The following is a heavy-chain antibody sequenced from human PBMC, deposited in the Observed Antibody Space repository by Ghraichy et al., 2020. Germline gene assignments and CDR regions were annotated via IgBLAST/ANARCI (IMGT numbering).Heavy chain of an antibody. CDR1: GGSISGYY. J-gene: IGHJ6*03. CDR2: IYYSGST. V-gene: IGHV4-59*01. Sequence: SQTLSLTCIVSGGSISGYYWSWIRQPPGKGLEWIGYIYYSGSTNYNPSLKSRVTMSVDTSKNQFSLKLSSVTAADTAVYYCARLSSSQYYSFYYYIGVWGKGTTVTVSS. CDR3: ARLSSSQYYSFYYYIGV. D-gene: IGHD6-13*01.